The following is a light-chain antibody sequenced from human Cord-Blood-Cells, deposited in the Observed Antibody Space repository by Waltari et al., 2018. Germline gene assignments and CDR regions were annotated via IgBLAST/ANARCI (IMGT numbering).Light chain of an antibody. CDR3: QQYNNWPPLT. J-gene: IGKJ4*01. V-gene: IGKV3-15*01. CDR2: GAS. CDR1: QSVSSN. Sequence: EIVMTQSPATLSVSPGERATLSCRASQSVSSNLAWDQQKSGQAPRLLIYGASIRATVIPARFSGSGSGTEFTLTISSLQSEDFAVYYCQQYNNWPPLTFGGGTKVEIK.